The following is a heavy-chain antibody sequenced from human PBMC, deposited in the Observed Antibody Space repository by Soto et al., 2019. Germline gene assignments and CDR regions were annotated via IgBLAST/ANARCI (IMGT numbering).Heavy chain of an antibody. CDR1: GGSISSYD. D-gene: IGHD1-7*01. V-gene: IGHV4-59*01. Sequence: SETLCLTWTVAGGSISSYDWRWIRQPPGKGLEWIGYIYYSGSTNYNPSLKSRVTISVDTSKNQFSLKLSSVTAADTAVYYCASSITGTTRWFDPWGQGTLVTVSS. CDR3: ASSITGTTRWFDP. CDR2: IYYSGST. J-gene: IGHJ5*02.